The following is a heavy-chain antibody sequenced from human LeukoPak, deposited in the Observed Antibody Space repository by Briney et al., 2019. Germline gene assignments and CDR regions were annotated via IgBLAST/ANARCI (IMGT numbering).Heavy chain of an antibody. J-gene: IGHJ6*03. CDR3: ARDLVVVAATYYYYYYMDV. D-gene: IGHD2-15*01. V-gene: IGHV1-2*02. CDR1: GYTFTSYY. Sequence: GASVKVSCKASGYTFTSYYMHWVRQAPGQGLEWMGWINPNSGGTNYAQKFQGRVTMTRDTSISTAYMELSRLRSDDTAVYYCARDLVVVAATYYYYYYMDVWGKGTTVTVSS. CDR2: INPNSGGT.